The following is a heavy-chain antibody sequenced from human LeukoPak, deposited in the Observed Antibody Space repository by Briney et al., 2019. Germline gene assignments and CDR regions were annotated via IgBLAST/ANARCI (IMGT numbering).Heavy chain of an antibody. CDR2: IYYSGST. CDR1: GGSISSGGYY. Sequence: PSETLSLTCTVSGGSISSGGYYWIWIRQHPGKGLEWIGFIYYSGSTYYNPSLKSRVTISVDTSKNQFSLKLSSVTAADTAVYYCARTEGDSFDYWGQGTLVTVSS. V-gene: IGHV4-31*03. J-gene: IGHJ4*02. CDR3: ARTEGDSFDY. D-gene: IGHD3-22*01.